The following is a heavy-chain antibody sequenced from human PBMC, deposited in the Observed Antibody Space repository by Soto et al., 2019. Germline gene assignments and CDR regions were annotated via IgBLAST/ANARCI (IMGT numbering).Heavy chain of an antibody. CDR2: INPNSGGT. V-gene: IGHV1-2*04. CDR3: ARAKYQLRISFDY. Sequence: GASVKVSCKASGYTFTGYYMHWVRQAPGQGLEWMGWINPNSGGTNYAQKFQGWVTMTRDTSISTAYMELSRLRSDDTAVYYCARAKYQLRISFDYWGQGTLVTVSS. J-gene: IGHJ4*02. CDR1: GYTFTGYY. D-gene: IGHD2-2*01.